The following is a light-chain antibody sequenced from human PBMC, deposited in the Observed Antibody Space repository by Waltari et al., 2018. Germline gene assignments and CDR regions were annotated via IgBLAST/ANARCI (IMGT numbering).Light chain of an antibody. Sequence: QSVLTQPPSVSGAPGQRVSLSCTGSSSNIGAGYDAHWYQQIPGTAPKLLIYGSNTRPSGVPDRFSGSKSGPSASLTITGLQAEDDGDYYCQSYDSSRTVVFGGGTKLTVL. V-gene: IGLV1-40*01. CDR1: SSNIGAGYD. CDR2: GSN. J-gene: IGLJ2*01. CDR3: QSYDSSRTVV.